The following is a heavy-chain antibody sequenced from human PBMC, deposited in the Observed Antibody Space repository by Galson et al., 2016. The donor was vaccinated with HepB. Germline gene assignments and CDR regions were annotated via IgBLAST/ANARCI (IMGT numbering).Heavy chain of an antibody. CDR1: GLTISSHY. V-gene: IGHV3-53*01. Sequence: SLRLSCAASGLTISSHYMSWVRQAPGKGLEWVSTIYSDGSTCYADSVKGRFTISRDNSKNTLYLQMNSLRAEDTALYYCARGRGYSGYASYYGMDVWGQGTTVTVSS. CDR2: IYSDGST. J-gene: IGHJ6*02. CDR3: ARGRGYSGYASYYGMDV. D-gene: IGHD5-12*01.